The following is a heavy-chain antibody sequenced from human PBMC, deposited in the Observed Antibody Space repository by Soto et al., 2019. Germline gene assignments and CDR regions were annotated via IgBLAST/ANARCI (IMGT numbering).Heavy chain of an antibody. Sequence: ASVKVSCKASGHTFTSYGISWVRQAPGQGLEWMGWISAYNGNTNYAQKLQGRVTMTTDTSTSTAYMELRSLRSDDTAVYYCAKNQDYYYYGMDVWGKGTTVTVSS. J-gene: IGHJ6*04. V-gene: IGHV1-18*04. CDR3: AKNQDYYYYGMDV. CDR2: ISAYNGNT. CDR1: GHTFTSYG.